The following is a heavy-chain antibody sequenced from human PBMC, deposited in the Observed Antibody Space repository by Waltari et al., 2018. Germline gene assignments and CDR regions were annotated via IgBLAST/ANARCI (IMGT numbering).Heavy chain of an antibody. D-gene: IGHD3-9*01. CDR1: GGSISSSSYY. CDR2: IYYSGNT. Sequence: QLQLQESGPGLVKPSETLSLPCTVSGGSISSSSYYWGWIRQPPGKGLEWIGSIYYSGNTYYNPSLKSRVTISVDTSKNQFSLNLTSVTAADTAVYYCARVVDYDILTGRMYYFDYWGQGTLVTVSS. CDR3: ARVVDYDILTGRMYYFDY. J-gene: IGHJ4*02. V-gene: IGHV4-39*07.